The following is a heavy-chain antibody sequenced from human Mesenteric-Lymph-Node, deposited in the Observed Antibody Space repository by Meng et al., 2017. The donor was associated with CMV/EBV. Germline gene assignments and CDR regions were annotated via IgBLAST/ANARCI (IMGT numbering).Heavy chain of an antibody. CDR3: ARDRGAIYNFDY. V-gene: IGHV3-21*01. J-gene: IGHJ4*02. Sequence: GESLKISCAASGFTFSSYSMNWVRQAPGKGLEWVSSISSRSSYIYYADSVKGRFTISRDNAKSSLYLQMNSLRAEDTAVYYCARDRGAIYNFDYWGQGTLVTVSS. CDR1: GFTFSSYS. D-gene: IGHD3-10*01. CDR2: ISSRSSYI.